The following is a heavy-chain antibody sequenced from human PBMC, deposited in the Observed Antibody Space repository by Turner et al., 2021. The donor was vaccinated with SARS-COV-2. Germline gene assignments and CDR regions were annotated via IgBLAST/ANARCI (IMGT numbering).Heavy chain of an antibody. Sequence: EVQLVESGGGLVQPGGSLRLSCAASGFTFSNYDRHWVPQATGKGLEWVSAVGTAGDTYYPGSVKGRFTISRENGKNSLYLQMNSLRAGDTAVYYCARAKFRGLISWFDPWGQGTLVTVSS. CDR3: ARAKFRGLISWFDP. J-gene: IGHJ5*02. V-gene: IGHV3-13*04. CDR1: GFTFSNYD. CDR2: VGTAGDT. D-gene: IGHD3-10*01.